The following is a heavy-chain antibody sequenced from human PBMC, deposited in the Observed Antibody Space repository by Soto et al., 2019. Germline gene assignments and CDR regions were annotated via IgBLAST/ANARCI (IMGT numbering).Heavy chain of an antibody. J-gene: IGHJ5*02. Sequence: SETLSLTCTVSGYSIIRGYYWGFIRQPPGKGLQWIGTIYHDGTTYSNPSLNGRVTISVSTSQNRFSLTLRSVTAADTAVYYCARVPYHYARGTYRPRWFDPWGQGTLVTVSS. CDR1: GYSIIRGYY. CDR2: IYHDGTT. CDR3: ARVPYHYARGTYRPRWFDP. D-gene: IGHD3-16*02. V-gene: IGHV4-38-2*02.